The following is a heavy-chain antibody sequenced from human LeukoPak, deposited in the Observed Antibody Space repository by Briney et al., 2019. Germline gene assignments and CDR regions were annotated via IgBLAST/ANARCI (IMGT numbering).Heavy chain of an antibody. J-gene: IGHJ4*02. Sequence: SETLSLTCTVSGGSISSYYWSWIRQPPGKGLEWIGYIYYSGSTNYNPSLKSRVTISVDTSKNQFSLKLSSVTAADTAVYYCATGGYYSSSWYRLNDYWGQGTLVTVSS. V-gene: IGHV4-59*01. CDR1: GGSISSYY. CDR2: IYYSGST. CDR3: ATGGYYSSSWYRLNDY. D-gene: IGHD6-13*01.